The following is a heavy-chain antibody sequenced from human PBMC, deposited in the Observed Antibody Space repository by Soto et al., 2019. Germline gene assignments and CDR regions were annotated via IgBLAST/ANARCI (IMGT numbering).Heavy chain of an antibody. J-gene: IGHJ5*02. CDR3: AKDGLDYGDYNSPPDWFDP. CDR1: GFTFSSYA. V-gene: IGHV3-23*01. D-gene: IGHD4-17*01. Sequence: QAGGSLRLSCAASGFTFSSYAMSWVRQAPGKGLEWVSAISGSGGSTYYADSVKGRFTISRDNSKNTLYLQMNSLRAEDTAVYYCAKDGLDYGDYNSPPDWFDPWGQGTLVTVSS. CDR2: ISGSGGST.